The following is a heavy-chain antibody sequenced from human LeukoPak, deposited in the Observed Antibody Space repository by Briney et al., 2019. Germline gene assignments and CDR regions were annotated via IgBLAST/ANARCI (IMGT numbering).Heavy chain of an antibody. D-gene: IGHD2-15*01. CDR2: IYHSGST. V-gene: IGHV4-38-2*01. Sequence: SETLSLTCAVSGYSISSGYYWGWIRQPPGKGLGWIGSIYHSGSTYYNPSLKSRVTISADTSKNQFSLRLSSVTAADTALYYCARGGVVAAPGNAFDIWGQGTMVTVFS. CDR3: ARGGVVAAPGNAFDI. CDR1: GYSISSGYY. J-gene: IGHJ3*02.